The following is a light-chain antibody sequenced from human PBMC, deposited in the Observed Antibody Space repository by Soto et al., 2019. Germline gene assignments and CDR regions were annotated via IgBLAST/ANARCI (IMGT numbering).Light chain of an antibody. CDR3: SSYTTSNTPLYV. V-gene: IGLV2-8*01. Sequence: QSVLTQPPSASGSPGQSVRISCPGTRRDVGGYNYVAWYQQHPGQAPKLMIYEVTKRPSGVPDRFSGSKAGITASLTISGLQAEDEANYYCSSYTTSNTPLYVFGTGTKVTVL. CDR2: EVT. J-gene: IGLJ1*01. CDR1: RRDVGGYNY.